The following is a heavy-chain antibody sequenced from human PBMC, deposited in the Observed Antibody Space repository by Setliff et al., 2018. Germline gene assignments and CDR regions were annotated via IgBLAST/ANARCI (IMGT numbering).Heavy chain of an antibody. J-gene: IGHJ4*02. D-gene: IGHD3-22*01. CDR1: GGSTNNYH. CDR3: RVWVDMIEVDS. Sequence: PSETLSLTCTVSGGSTNNYHWTWIRQPAGKGLEWIGRLYPNGNTNYNPSLKRRVTMSVDTSKNQFSLKLTSVTAADTAVYYCRVWVDMIEVDSWAQGTLVTVSS. CDR2: LYPNGNT. V-gene: IGHV4-4*07.